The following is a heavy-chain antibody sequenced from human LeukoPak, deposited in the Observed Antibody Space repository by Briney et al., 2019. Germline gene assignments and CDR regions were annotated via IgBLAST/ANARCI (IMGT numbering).Heavy chain of an antibody. D-gene: IGHD5-24*01. Sequence: SQTLSLTCTVSGGSISSGGYFWSWIRQHPGKGLEWIGYIYYSGSTYYNPSLKSRVTISKDTSKNQFSLKLSSVTAANTAVYYCAREARRWLQFWLHWYFDLWGRGTLVTVSS. V-gene: IGHV4-31*03. J-gene: IGHJ2*01. CDR1: GGSISSGGYF. CDR2: IYYSGST. CDR3: AREARRWLQFWLHWYFDL.